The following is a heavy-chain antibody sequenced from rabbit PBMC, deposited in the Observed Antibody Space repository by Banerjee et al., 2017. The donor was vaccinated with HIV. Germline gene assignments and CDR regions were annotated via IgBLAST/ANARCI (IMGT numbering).Heavy chain of an antibody. CDR2: IYTGSGST. J-gene: IGHJ4*01. Sequence: QEQLEESGGGLVQPEGSLTLTCTASGFSFSSSYCMCWVRQAPGKGLEWIACIYTGSGSTYYASWAKGRFTISKTSSTTVTLQMTSLTAADTTTYFCARGPYTYGYAGYAYAIGTSERYYFNLWGPGTLVTDS. CDR3: ARGPYTYGYAGYAYAIGTSERYYFNL. CDR1: GFSFSSSYC. V-gene: IGHV1S45*01. D-gene: IGHD6-1*01.